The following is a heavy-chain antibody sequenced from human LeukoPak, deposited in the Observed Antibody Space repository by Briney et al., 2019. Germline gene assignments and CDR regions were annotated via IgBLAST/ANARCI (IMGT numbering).Heavy chain of an antibody. D-gene: IGHD2-15*01. V-gene: IGHV4-61*01. J-gene: IGHJ3*02. CDR3: ATYGEVVAATIDI. Sequence: TSETLSLTCTVSCGSVSSGSYYWSWIRQPPGKGLEWIGYIYYSGSTNYNPSLKSRVTISVDTSKNQFSLKLSSVTAADTAVYYCATYGEVVAATIDIWGQGTMVTVSS. CDR2: IYYSGST. CDR1: CGSVSSGSYY.